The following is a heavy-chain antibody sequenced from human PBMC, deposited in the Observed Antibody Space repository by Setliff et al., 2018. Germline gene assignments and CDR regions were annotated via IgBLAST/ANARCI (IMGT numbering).Heavy chain of an antibody. J-gene: IGHJ3*02. CDR2: IKLDKSDK. CDR3: VIARTTNDEVWSGLNAFDI. D-gene: IGHD3-3*01. Sequence: GGSLRLSCAASGFTFTNYWINWVRQAPGKGLEWVANIKLDKSDKYYVDSVKGRFTISRDNAKNSLSLQMNSLRAEDTAVYYCVIARTTNDEVWSGLNAFDIWGQGTMVTVSS. CDR1: GFTFTNYW. V-gene: IGHV3-7*03.